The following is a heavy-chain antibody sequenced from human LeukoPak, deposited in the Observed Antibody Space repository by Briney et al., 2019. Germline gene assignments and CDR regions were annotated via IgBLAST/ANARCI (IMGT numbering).Heavy chain of an antibody. J-gene: IGHJ3*02. CDR1: DDSFSSHY. CDR3: ARDLVTVTKGFDI. V-gene: IGHV4-59*11. CDR2: ISYIGST. D-gene: IGHD4-17*01. Sequence: SETLSLTCAVSDDSFSSHYWTWIRQPPGKGLEWIGYISYIGSTNYNPSLKSRVTISIDTPKNQFSLQLTSVTAADTAVYYCARDLVTVTKGFDIWGQGTMVSVSS.